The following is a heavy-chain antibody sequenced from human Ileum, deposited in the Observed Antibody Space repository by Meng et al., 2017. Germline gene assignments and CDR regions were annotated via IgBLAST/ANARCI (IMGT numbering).Heavy chain of an antibody. V-gene: IGHV7-4-1*01. D-gene: IGHD5-12*01. CDR3: ARMGGSGYDNY. J-gene: IGHJ4*02. CDR1: GYTFTSYA. Sequence: SVNVSFKASGYTFTSYAMNWVRQAPGQGLEWMGWIKTNTGNPTYAKGFTGRFVFSLDTSISTACLQIRSLKAEDTAVYYCARMGGSGYDNYWGQGTLVTVSS. CDR2: IKTNTGNP.